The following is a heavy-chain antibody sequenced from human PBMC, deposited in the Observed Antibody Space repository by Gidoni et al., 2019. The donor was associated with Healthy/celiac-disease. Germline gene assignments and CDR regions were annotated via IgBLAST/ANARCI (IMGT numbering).Heavy chain of an antibody. Sequence: QVQLVESGGGVVQPGRSLRLSCAASVFTFSSYAMHWVRQAPGKGLEWVAVISYDGSNKYYADSVKGRFTISRDNSKNTLYLQMNSLRAEDTAVYYCASEMAVADSPWNAFDIWGQGTMVTVSS. V-gene: IGHV3-30*04. CDR1: VFTFSSYA. CDR2: ISYDGSNK. D-gene: IGHD6-19*01. CDR3: ASEMAVADSPWNAFDI. J-gene: IGHJ3*02.